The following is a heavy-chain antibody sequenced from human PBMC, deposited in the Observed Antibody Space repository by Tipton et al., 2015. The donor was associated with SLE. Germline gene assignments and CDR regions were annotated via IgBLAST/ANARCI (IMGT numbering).Heavy chain of an antibody. CDR1: GYNFNTYD. CDR3: ASRYGSTWADAFDI. J-gene: IGHJ3*02. V-gene: IGHV1-8*02. CDR2: VNPNSGNT. D-gene: IGHD6-13*01. Sequence: QLVQSGAEVKKPGASVKVSCRASGYNFNTYDMNWVRQTTGQGLEWMGWVNPNSGNTGYAQQFQGRVTLTMDTSTSTAYMELSGLRFDDTAVYFGASRYGSTWADAFDIWGQGTMVTVSS.